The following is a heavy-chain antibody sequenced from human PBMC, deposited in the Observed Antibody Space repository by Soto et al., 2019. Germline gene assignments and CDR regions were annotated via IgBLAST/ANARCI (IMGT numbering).Heavy chain of an antibody. CDR1: GDYISGSPDF. CDR3: ARLQAAVPHY. D-gene: IGHD6-13*01. Sequence: QLQLQESGPGLVKPSETLSLTCTVSGDYISGSPDFWGLIRQPPGKVLEWIASIVYDDYTYYTPSRKSRAIISVDTSKNQFSLNLTSVDAADTDIYFCARLQAAVPHYWGQGTLVIVSS. CDR2: IVYDDYT. V-gene: IGHV4-39*01. J-gene: IGHJ4*02.